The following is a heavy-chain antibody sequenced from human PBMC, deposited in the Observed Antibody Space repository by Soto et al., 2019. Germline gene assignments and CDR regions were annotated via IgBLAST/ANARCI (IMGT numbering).Heavy chain of an antibody. CDR3: ARALSDIVVVPAATYYYYYGMDV. D-gene: IGHD2-2*01. CDR1: GFTFSSYA. V-gene: IGHV3-30-3*01. J-gene: IGHJ6*02. CDR2: ISYDGSNK. Sequence: GGSLRLSCAASGFTFSSYAMHWVRQAPGKGLEWVAVISYDGSNKYYADSVKGRFTISRDNSKNTLYLQMNSLRAEDTAVYYCARALSDIVVVPAATYYYYYGMDVWGQGTTVTVSS.